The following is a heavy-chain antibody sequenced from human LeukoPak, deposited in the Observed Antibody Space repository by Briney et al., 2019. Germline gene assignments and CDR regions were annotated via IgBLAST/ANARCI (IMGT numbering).Heavy chain of an antibody. J-gene: IGHJ4*02. CDR2: INPNSGGT. CDR1: GYTFTGYY. V-gene: IGHV1-2*06. Sequence: GASVKVSCKASGYTFTGYYMHWVRQAPGQGLEWMGRINPNSGGTDYAQKFQGRVTMTRDTSISTAYMELSSLRSDDTAVYYCAIGMAAAGTFEYWGQGTLVTVSS. CDR3: AIGMAAAGTFEY. D-gene: IGHD6-13*01.